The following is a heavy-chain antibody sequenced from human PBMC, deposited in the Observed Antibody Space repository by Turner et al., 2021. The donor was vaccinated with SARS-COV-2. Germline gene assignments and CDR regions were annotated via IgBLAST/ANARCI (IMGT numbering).Heavy chain of an antibody. CDR3: ATDYAIVEATLLDY. J-gene: IGHJ4*02. CDR1: GYTLIELS. Sequence: QVQLVQSGAEVKKPGAPVKVSCKVSGYTLIELSMHWVRQAPGKGLEWMGGFDPEDGETIYAQKFQGRVTMTEDTSTDTAYMELSSLRSEDTAVYYCATDYAIVEATLLDYWGQGTLVTVSS. CDR2: FDPEDGET. V-gene: IGHV1-24*01. D-gene: IGHD1-26*01.